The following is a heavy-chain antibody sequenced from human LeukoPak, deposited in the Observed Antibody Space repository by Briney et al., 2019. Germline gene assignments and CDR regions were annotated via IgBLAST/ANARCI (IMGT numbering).Heavy chain of an antibody. D-gene: IGHD4-23*01. J-gene: IGHJ3*02. CDR2: ISAYNGNT. CDR1: GYTFTSYG. V-gene: IGHV1-18*01. CDR3: ARDSYSDYGGNSGAFDI. Sequence: EASVKVSCKASGYTFTSYGISWVRQAPGQGLEWMGWISAYNGNTNYAQKLQGRVTMTTDTSTSTAYMELRSLRSDDTAVYYCARDSYSDYGGNSGAFDIWGQGTVVTVSS.